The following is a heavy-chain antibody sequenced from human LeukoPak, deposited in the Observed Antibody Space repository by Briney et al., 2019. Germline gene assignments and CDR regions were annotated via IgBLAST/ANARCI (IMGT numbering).Heavy chain of an antibody. Sequence: PGGSLSLSCAASGLTFSNYAMTWVRQAPGKGLEWVSSIIVSGSRTYYADSVKGRFTISRDNSKNTLYLQMNSLRAEDTALYYCSKDPNGDYIGAFDMWGPGTLVTVSS. J-gene: IGHJ3*02. V-gene: IGHV3-23*01. CDR1: GLTFSNYA. CDR3: SKDPNGDYIGAFDM. D-gene: IGHD4-17*01. CDR2: IIVSGSRT.